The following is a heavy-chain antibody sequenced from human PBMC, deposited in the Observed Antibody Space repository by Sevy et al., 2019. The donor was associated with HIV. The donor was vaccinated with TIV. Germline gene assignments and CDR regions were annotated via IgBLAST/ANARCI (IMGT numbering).Heavy chain of an antibody. Sequence: SETLSLTCAVSGYSISSGDYWGWIRQPPGKGLEWIGSIYHSGSTYYNPSLKSRVTISVDTSKNQFSLKLSSVTAADTAVYYCARGYGSGIYYFDYWGQGTLVTVSS. CDR1: GYSISSGDY. J-gene: IGHJ4*02. CDR3: ARGYGSGIYYFDY. D-gene: IGHD3-10*01. V-gene: IGHV4-38-2*01. CDR2: IYHSGST.